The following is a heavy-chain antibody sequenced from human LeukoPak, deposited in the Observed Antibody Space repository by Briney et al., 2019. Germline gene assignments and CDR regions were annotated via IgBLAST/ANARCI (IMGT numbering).Heavy chain of an antibody. J-gene: IGHJ4*02. D-gene: IGHD6-13*01. Sequence: GRSLRLSCAASGFTFDDYAMHWVRPAPGKGLEWVSGIGWNSGGIVYADSVKGRFTISRDNAKNSLYLQMNSLGAEDTALYYCVKVTAAGFVDHWGQGTLVTVSS. CDR1: GFTFDDYA. CDR3: VKVTAAGFVDH. CDR2: IGWNSGGI. V-gene: IGHV3-9*01.